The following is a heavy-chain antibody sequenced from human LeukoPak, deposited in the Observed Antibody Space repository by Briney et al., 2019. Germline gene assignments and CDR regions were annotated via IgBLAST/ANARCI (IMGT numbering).Heavy chain of an antibody. CDR3: ARDELWTVVEPALDY. CDR1: GFTFNNHW. D-gene: IGHD2-2*01. J-gene: IGHJ4*02. CDR2: IKQDGSEK. V-gene: IGHV3-7*01. Sequence: GGSLRLSCAASGFTFNNHWMCWVRQAPGKGLEWVANIKQDGSEKFYVDSVKGRSTISRDNAKNSLYLQMNSLRAEDTAVYYCARDELWTVVEPALDYWGQGTLVTVSS.